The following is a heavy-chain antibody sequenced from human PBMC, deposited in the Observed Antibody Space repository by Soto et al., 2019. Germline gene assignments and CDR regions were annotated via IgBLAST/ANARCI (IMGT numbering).Heavy chain of an antibody. J-gene: IGHJ5*02. V-gene: IGHV4-59*01. D-gene: IGHD3-16*01. CDR3: ARGSGFGGDGWFDP. CDR2: IYYSGST. CDR1: GGSISSYY. Sequence: QVQLQESGPGLVKPSETLSLTCTVSGGSISSYYWSWIRQPPGKGLEWIGYIYYSGSTNYNPSLKSRVTISVDTSKNQFSLKLSSVTAADTAVYYCARGSGFGGDGWFDPWGQGTLVTVSS.